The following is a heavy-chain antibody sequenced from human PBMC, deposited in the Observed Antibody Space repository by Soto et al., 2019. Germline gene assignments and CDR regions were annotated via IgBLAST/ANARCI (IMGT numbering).Heavy chain of an antibody. CDR2: ISSDGSNK. V-gene: IGHV3-30*18. D-gene: IGHD3-10*01. CDR1: GFTFSIYG. J-gene: IGHJ4*02. Sequence: GGSLRLSCAASGFTFSIYGMHWVRQAPGKGLEWVAVISSDGSNKNYADSVKGRFTISRDNSKDTLYLQVNSLRPEDTAVYYCAKSHASGSYYRSCFDYWGQGTLVTVSS. CDR3: AKSHASGSYYRSCFDY.